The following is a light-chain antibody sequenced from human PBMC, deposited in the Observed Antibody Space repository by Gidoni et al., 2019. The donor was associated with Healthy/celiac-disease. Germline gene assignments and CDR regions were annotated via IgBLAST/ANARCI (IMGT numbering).Light chain of an antibody. V-gene: IGKV1-5*03. Sequence: DIQMTQSPATLSASVGDRVTITCRDSQSISSWLAWYQQKPGTAHKLLIYTASTYASGAPSRFSGSGSGTVSTLTISRLPPDDFATYYCQQYNSYSLTFGQGTKLEIK. CDR2: TAS. CDR1: QSISSW. CDR3: QQYNSYSLT. J-gene: IGKJ2*01.